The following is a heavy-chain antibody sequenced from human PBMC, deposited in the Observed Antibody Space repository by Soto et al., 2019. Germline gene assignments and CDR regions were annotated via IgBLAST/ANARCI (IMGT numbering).Heavy chain of an antibody. Sequence: LRLSCAASGFTFNYYWMHWVRQAPGKGLVWVSRINTDGSSTTYADSVKGRFTISRDNAKNTLYLQMNSLRAEDTAVYYCARVTGTYYHFDYWGQGTLVTVSS. CDR3: ARVTGTYYHFDY. CDR1: GFTFNYYW. V-gene: IGHV3-74*01. D-gene: IGHD1-26*01. CDR2: INTDGSST. J-gene: IGHJ4*02.